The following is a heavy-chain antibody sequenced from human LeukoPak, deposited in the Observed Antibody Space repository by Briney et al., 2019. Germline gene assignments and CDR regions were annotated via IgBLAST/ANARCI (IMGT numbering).Heavy chain of an antibody. J-gene: IGHJ4*02. CDR1: GFAFYNFA. V-gene: IGHV3-23*01. CDR3: ITDLG. Sequence: GGSLRLSCAASGFAFYNFAMSWVRQAPGRGLEWVSVISGDGVTTKYAASVKGRFTISRDNAKSTVYLQMNSLRVEDTAVYYCITDLGWGQGTLVTVSS. D-gene: IGHD1-14*01. CDR2: ISGDGVTT.